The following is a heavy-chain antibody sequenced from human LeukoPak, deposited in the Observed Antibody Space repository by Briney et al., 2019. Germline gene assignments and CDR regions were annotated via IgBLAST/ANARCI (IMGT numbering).Heavy chain of an antibody. D-gene: IGHD5-12*01. CDR1: GFTFSTYA. CDR2: ISYDGSNK. J-gene: IGHJ4*02. Sequence: GSLRLSCAASGFTFSTYAMHWVRQAPGKRLEWVAVISYDGSNKYYADSVKGRFTISRDNSKNTLYLQMNSLRAEDTAVYYCARDRRGYGFLDYWGQGTLVTVSS. V-gene: IGHV3-30*14. CDR3: ARDRRGYGFLDY.